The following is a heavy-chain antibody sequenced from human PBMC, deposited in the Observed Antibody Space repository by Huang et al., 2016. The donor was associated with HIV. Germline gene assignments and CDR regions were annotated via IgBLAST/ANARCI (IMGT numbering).Heavy chain of an antibody. CDR1: GFNFNNYD. V-gene: IGHV1-8*03. CDR3: ARARGFLYDSTGYYSRYYFDS. CDR2: MNPKSGNT. Sequence: QVQLVQSGAEVKTPGASVKVSCTASGFNFNNYDFNWVRQASGQGLEGMGWMNPKSGNTGDAQKFQCRVTITRNTSKTTAYMELRSLRSEDTAVYYCARARGFLYDSTGYYSRYYFDSWGQGTLVTISS. J-gene: IGHJ4*02. D-gene: IGHD3-22*01.